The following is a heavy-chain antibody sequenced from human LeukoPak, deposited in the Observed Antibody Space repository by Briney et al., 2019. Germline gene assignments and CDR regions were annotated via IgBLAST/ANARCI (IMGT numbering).Heavy chain of an antibody. CDR3: ARDARALRFLEWPNEEPSPSYFDY. J-gene: IGHJ4*02. D-gene: IGHD3-3*01. CDR2: IWYDGSNK. V-gene: IGHV3-30*02. CDR1: GFTFSSYG. Sequence: GGSLRLSCAASGFTFSSYGMHWVRQAPGKGLEWVAIIWYDGSNKYYADSVKGRFTISRDNSKNTVYLQMNSLRAEDTAVYYCARDARALRFLEWPNEEPSPSYFDYWGQGTLVTVSS.